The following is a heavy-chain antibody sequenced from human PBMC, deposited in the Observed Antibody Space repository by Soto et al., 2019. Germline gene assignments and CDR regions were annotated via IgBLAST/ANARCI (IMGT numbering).Heavy chain of an antibody. CDR2: ISGTGGST. CDR1: GFTFSSYA. D-gene: IGHD6-13*01. Sequence: GGSLRLSRAASGFTFSSYAMSWVRQAPGQGLEWVSGISGTGGSTYYADPVKGRFTISRDNSKNTLYLQMNSLRAEDAALYYCARDRLKGFSTSWYKDYWGQGTLVTVSS. J-gene: IGHJ4*02. CDR3: ARDRLKGFSTSWYKDY. V-gene: IGHV3-23*01.